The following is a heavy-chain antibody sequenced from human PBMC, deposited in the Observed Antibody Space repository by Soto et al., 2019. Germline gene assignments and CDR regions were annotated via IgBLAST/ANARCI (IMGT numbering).Heavy chain of an antibody. CDR3: ASFPVGATFDY. CDR2: ISSSGSTI. J-gene: IGHJ4*02. Sequence: EVQLVESGGGLVQPGGSLRLSCAASGFTFSSYEMNWVHQAPGKGLEWVSYISSSGSTIYYADSVKGRFTISRDNAKNSLYLQMISLRAEDTAVYYCASFPVGATFDYWGQGTLVTVSS. V-gene: IGHV3-48*03. D-gene: IGHD1-26*01. CDR1: GFTFSSYE.